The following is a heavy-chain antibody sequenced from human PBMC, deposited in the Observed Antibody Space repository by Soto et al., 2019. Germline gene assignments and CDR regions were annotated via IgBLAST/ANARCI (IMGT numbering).Heavy chain of an antibody. CDR1: GGSIRDTSYY. J-gene: IGHJ5*02. CDR3: ARHLYGSGERFDP. CDR2: IHYSGNT. V-gene: IGHV4-39*01. Sequence: PSETLSLTCSVSGGSIRDTSYYWTWIRQPPGKGPEWIGSIHYSGNTFYTPSLKSRVTTSVDTSKNQFSLKLSSVTAADTAVYYCARHLYGSGERFDPWGQGTLVTVSS. D-gene: IGHD3-10*01.